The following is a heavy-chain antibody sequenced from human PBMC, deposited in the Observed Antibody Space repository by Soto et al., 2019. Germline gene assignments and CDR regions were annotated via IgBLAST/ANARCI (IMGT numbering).Heavy chain of an antibody. V-gene: IGHV1-18*01. D-gene: IGHD4-17*01. CDR3: ARDWSMTVTTLGQ. Sequence: QVQLVQSGVEVKKPGASVKVSCKASGYTFTSYAIIWVRQAPGRGLEWMGWISVYNGNTNYAQKLQGRVTMTTDTSTSTAYMELRSLRSDDTAVYYCARDWSMTVTTLGQWGQGTLVTVSS. J-gene: IGHJ4*02. CDR1: GYTFTSYA. CDR2: ISVYNGNT.